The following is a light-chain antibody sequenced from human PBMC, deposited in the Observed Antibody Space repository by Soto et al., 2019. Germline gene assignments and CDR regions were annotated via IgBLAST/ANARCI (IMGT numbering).Light chain of an antibody. V-gene: IGKV3-15*01. Sequence: EIVMTQTPATLSVSPGERATLSCGASQSVSSNLAWYQHKPGQAASLLIHGASTRATGIPARFSGSGSGTEFTLTISSLQSEDFAVYYCQQYNKWPLTFGGGTKVEIK. J-gene: IGKJ4*01. CDR2: GAS. CDR1: QSVSSN. CDR3: QQYNKWPLT.